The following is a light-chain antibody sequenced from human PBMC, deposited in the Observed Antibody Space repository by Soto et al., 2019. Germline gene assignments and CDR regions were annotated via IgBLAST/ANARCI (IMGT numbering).Light chain of an antibody. J-gene: IGLJ2*01. V-gene: IGLV4-60*03. CDR2: LEGSGSY. Sequence: QLVLTQSSSASASLGSSVKLTCTLSSGHSSYIIAWHQQQPGKAPRYLMKLEGSGSYNKGSGVPDRFSGSSSGADRYLTISNLQSEDEADYYCETWDSGVVFGGGTQLTVL. CDR3: ETWDSGVV. CDR1: SGHSSYI.